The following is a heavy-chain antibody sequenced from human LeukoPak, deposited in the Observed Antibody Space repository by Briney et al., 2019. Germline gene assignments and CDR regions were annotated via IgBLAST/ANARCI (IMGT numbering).Heavy chain of an antibody. CDR3: AKSPISMIVVAKGWYFDL. V-gene: IGHV3-23*01. J-gene: IGHJ2*01. D-gene: IGHD3-22*01. CDR2: ISGSGNST. CDR1: GFTFSGYA. Sequence: GGSLRLSCAASGFTFSGYAMSWVRQAPGKGLEWVSVISGSGNSTDYADSVKGRFSISRDNSKNTLYLQMNSLRAEDTAVYYCAKSPISMIVVAKGWYFDLWGRGTLVTVSS.